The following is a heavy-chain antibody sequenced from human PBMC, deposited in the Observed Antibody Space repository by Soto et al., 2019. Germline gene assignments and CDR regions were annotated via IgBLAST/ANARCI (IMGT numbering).Heavy chain of an antibody. CDR1: GVSISNNY. CDR3: TRANWYSEY. Sequence: QVQLQESGPGLVKPSETLSLTCTVPGVSISNNYWSWIRQPPGKGLEWIGYIYYNGNTNYNPSLKSRVTMSVDTSRNQISLKLTTVTAADTAVYYCTRANWYSEYWGQGTLVTVSS. D-gene: IGHD7-27*01. V-gene: IGHV4-59*01. J-gene: IGHJ4*02. CDR2: IYYNGNT.